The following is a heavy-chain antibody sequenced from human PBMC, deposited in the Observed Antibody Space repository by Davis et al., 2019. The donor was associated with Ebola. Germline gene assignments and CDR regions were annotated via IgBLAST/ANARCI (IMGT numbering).Heavy chain of an antibody. CDR2: IKTDGSTT. D-gene: IGHD5-12*01. CDR3: ATTQWLREFDN. CDR1: GFTFSNYY. Sequence: HTGGSLRLSCAASGFTFSNYYLHWVRQAPGKGLEWVARIKTDGSTTNYADSVKGRFAIFRDNAKNTLYLQMNSLRAEDTAVYYCATTQWLREFDNWGQGTLVTVSS. J-gene: IGHJ4*02. V-gene: IGHV3-74*01.